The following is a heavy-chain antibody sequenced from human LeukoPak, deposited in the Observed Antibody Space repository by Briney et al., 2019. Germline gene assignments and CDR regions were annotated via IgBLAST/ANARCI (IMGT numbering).Heavy chain of an antibody. CDR3: ARDIRGNYFDS. CDR2: ISGDGSTP. V-gene: IGHV3-43*01. Sequence: GGSLRLSCVASGFIFDDSLMHWVRQAPGKGLEWISLISGDGSTPYYADSVKGRFTISRDNSKNSLFLQMNSLTPEDTAVYYCARDIRGNYFDSWGQGTLVTVSS. CDR1: GFIFDDSL. J-gene: IGHJ4*02. D-gene: IGHD3-16*01.